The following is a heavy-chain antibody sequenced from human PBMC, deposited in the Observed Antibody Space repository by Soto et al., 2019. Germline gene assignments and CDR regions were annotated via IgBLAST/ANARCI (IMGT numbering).Heavy chain of an antibody. CDR2: IYPGDSDT. J-gene: IGHJ5*02. CDR1: GYSLTSYW. V-gene: IGHV5-51*01. Sequence: PGESLKISCKGSGYSLTSYWIGWVRQMPGKGLEWMGIIYPGDSDTRYSPSFQGQVTISADKSISTAYLQWSSLKASDTAMYYCARYYYDSSYLSGFDPWGQGTLVTVSS. D-gene: IGHD3-22*01. CDR3: ARYYYDSSYLSGFDP.